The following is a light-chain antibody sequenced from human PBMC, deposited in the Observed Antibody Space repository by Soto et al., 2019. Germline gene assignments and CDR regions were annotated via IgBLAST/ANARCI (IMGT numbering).Light chain of an antibody. CDR3: QQYHTCPVT. CDR2: KAS. J-gene: IGKJ4*01. Sequence: DIQMTQSPSTLSASVGDRATITCRASQSISGLLAWYQQKPGKAPSLLIYKASTLESGIPSRFSGSGSGTEFTLTINTLQSDDLATYYCQQYHTCPVTFGGGTKVEIK. V-gene: IGKV1-5*03. CDR1: QSISGL.